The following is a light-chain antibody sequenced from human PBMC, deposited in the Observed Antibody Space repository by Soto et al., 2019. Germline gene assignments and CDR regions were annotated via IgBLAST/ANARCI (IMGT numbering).Light chain of an antibody. Sequence: QSALTQPASVSXSXXXSXXXXXXXXXXXXGSYNLVSSYQQHPGKAPKLMIYEVSKRPSGVSNRFSSSKSGNTASLTISGLQAEDEADYYCCSYAGSSTFVVFGGGTKLTVL. CDR1: XXXXGSYNL. CDR3: CSYAGSSTFVV. V-gene: IGLV2-23*02. CDR2: EVS. J-gene: IGLJ2*01.